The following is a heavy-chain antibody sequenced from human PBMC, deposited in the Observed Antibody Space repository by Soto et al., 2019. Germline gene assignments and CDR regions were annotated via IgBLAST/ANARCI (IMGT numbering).Heavy chain of an antibody. CDR2: MYNTGST. J-gene: IGHJ6*02. V-gene: IGHV4-59*01. CDR3: ARDLWGYCGTDCYPLDV. D-gene: IGHD2-21*02. Sequence: PPETLSLTCTVSGRSISRYYWSWIRQPPGKGLEWIGYMYNTGSTVYNPSFKSRVTISVDTSKNQFSLKLNSVTAADTAVYYCARDLWGYCGTDCYPLDVWGQGTTVTVSS. CDR1: GRSISRYY.